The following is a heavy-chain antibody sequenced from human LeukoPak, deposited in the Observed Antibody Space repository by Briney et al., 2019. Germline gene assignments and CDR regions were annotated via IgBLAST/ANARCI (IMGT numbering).Heavy chain of an antibody. D-gene: IGHD2-2*01. CDR2: ISSSSSYI. CDR3: ARSVVVPAAKHYYYMDV. V-gene: IGHV3-21*01. CDR1: GFTFSSYS. J-gene: IGHJ6*03. Sequence: GGSLRLSCAASGFTFSSYSMNWVRQAPGKGLEWVSSISSSSSYIYYADSVKGRFTISRDNAKNSLYLQMNSLRAEDTAVYYCARSVVVPAAKHYYYMDVWGKGTTVIVSS.